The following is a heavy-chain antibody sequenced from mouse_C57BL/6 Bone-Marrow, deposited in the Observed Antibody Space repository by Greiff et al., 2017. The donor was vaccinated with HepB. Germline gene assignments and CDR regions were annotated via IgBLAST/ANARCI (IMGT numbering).Heavy chain of an antibody. CDR3: ASPYYYGSSYDAMDY. D-gene: IGHD1-1*01. CDR2: ISGGGGNT. Sequence: EVQVVESGGGLVKPGGSLKLSCAASGFTFSSYTMSWVRQTPEKRLEWVATISGGGGNTYYPDSVKGRFTISRDNAKNTLYLQMSSLRSEDTALYYCASPYYYGSSYDAMDYWGQGTSVTVSS. J-gene: IGHJ4*01. V-gene: IGHV5-9*01. CDR1: GFTFSSYT.